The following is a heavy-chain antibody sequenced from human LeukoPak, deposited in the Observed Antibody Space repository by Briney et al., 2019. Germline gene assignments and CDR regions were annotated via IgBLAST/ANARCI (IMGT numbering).Heavy chain of an antibody. CDR2: ISGSGGST. Sequence: GGSLRLSCAASGFTFSSYAMSWVRRAPGKGLEWVSAISGSGGSTYYADSVKGRFTISRDNSKNTLYLQMNSLRAEDTAVYYCAKDPLLWFGELDPFDLWGRGTLVTVSS. V-gene: IGHV3-23*01. CDR3: AKDPLLWFGELDPFDL. J-gene: IGHJ2*01. D-gene: IGHD3-10*01. CDR1: GFTFSSYA.